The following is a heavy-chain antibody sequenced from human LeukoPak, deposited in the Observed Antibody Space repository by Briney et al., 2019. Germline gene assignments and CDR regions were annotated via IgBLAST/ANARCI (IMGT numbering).Heavy chain of an antibody. D-gene: IGHD1-26*01. CDR3: ARGYSIDY. J-gene: IGHJ4*02. CDR2: IYQSETA. V-gene: IGHV4-38-2*02. Sequence: SETLSLTCTVSGYSISSGYFWGWMRQPPGKGLEWIGSIYQSETAHYNPSLKSRVTISVDTSKNQFSLKLRSVMAADTAVYYCARGYSIDYWGQGTLVTVSS. CDR1: GYSISSGYF.